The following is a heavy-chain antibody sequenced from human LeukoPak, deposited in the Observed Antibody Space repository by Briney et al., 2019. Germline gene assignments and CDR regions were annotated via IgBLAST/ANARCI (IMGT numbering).Heavy chain of an antibody. CDR2: MPYDENVADNEIP. CDR3: ARLTLTGVGGRGWFDA. D-gene: IGHD3-3*01. Sequence: SETLSLTCAIYGDSFSAYYWTWIRQPPGKGLEWIGTMPYDENVADNEIPSYNPSLKSRVSISADTSKNQLSLKVNSVTAADTASYYCARLTLTGVGGRGWFDAWGQGTLVIVSS. CDR1: GDSFSAYY. V-gene: IGHV4-34*01. J-gene: IGHJ5*02.